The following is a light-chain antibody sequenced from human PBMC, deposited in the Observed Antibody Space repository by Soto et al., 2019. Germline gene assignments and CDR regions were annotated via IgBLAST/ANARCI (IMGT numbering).Light chain of an antibody. CDR3: QQYNSWPLT. CDR1: QSISSN. CDR2: GAS. V-gene: IGKV3-15*01. Sequence: IVMTQSPATLSVSPGERATLSCRASQSISSNLAWFQQKPDQAPRLLIYGASARAPGVPARFSGSGSGTEFTLTISSLQSEDFAVYYCQQYNSWPLTFGGGTKVDIK. J-gene: IGKJ4*01.